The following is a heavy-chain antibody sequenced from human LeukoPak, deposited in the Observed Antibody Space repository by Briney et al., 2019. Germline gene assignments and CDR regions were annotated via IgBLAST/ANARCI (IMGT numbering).Heavy chain of an antibody. Sequence: GASVKVSCKASGYTFTSYGISWVRQAPGQGLEWMGWISAYNGYTNYAQKLQGRVTMTTDTSTSTAYMELRSLRSDDTAVYYCAISAADNYFDYWGQGTLVTVSS. CDR3: AISAADNYFDY. CDR1: GYTFTSYG. J-gene: IGHJ4*02. D-gene: IGHD6-13*01. V-gene: IGHV1-18*01. CDR2: ISAYNGYT.